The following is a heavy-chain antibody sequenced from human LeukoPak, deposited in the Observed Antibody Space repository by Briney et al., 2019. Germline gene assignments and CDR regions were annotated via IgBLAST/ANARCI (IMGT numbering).Heavy chain of an antibody. CDR3: AKDPWIQLWLVPSYLDY. J-gene: IGHJ4*02. CDR1: GFTFSSYA. CDR2: IGGSGGST. Sequence: PGGSLRLSCAASGFTFSSYAMSWVRQAPGKGLEWVSAIGGSGGSTYYADSVKGRFTISRDNSKNTLYLQMNGLRAEDTAVYYCAKDPWIQLWLVPSYLDYWGQGTLVTVSS. V-gene: IGHV3-23*01. D-gene: IGHD5-18*01.